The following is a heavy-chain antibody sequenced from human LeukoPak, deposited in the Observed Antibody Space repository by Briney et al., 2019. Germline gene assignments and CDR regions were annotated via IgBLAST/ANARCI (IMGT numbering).Heavy chain of an antibody. J-gene: IGHJ4*02. V-gene: IGHV4-59*12. Sequence: PSETLSLTCTVSGDSISSSYWSWIRQPPGKGLEWIGYIYYTGNTNYNPSLKSRVTISVDTSKKQFSLKLNSVTAADTAVYYCARSIIGTRSKFDYWGQGTLVTVSS. D-gene: IGHD1/OR15-1a*01. CDR3: ARSIIGTRSKFDY. CDR2: IYYTGNT. CDR1: GDSISSSY.